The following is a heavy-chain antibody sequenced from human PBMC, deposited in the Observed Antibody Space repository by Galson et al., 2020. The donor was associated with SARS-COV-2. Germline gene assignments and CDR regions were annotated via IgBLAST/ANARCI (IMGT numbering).Heavy chain of an antibody. J-gene: IGHJ4*02. Sequence: SQASENLSLTCAVYGGSFSGHYWNWIRQSPGKGLQWIGEINHSGSTNYISSLKSRVTMSVDRSKNQFSLRLRSVTAADTAVYYFVRASRPPVVSVFIGGPNTFDFWGQGTLVTVSS. CDR3: VRASRPPVVSVFIGGPNTFDF. V-gene: IGHV4-34*01. D-gene: IGHD3-16*01. CDR2: INHSGST. CDR1: GGSFSGHY.